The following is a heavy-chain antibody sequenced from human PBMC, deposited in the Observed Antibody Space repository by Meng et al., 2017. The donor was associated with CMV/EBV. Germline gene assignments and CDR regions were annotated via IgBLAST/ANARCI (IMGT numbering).Heavy chain of an antibody. CDR1: GGTLRSYA. J-gene: IGHJ4*02. D-gene: IGHD6-6*01. CDR2: IIPILGIA. CDR3: AGEYSSSSDYFDY. V-gene: IGHV1-69*10. Sequence: KASGGTLRSYAISWVRQAPGQGLEWMGGIIPILGIANYAQKFQGRVTITADKSTSTAYMELSSLRSEDTAVYYCAGEYSSSSDYFDYWGQGTLVTVSS.